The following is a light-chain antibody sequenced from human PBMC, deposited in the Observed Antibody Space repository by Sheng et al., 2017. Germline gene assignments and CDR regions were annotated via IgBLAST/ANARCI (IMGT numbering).Light chain of an antibody. CDR2: KAS. CDR1: QSISTW. J-gene: IGKJ1*01. V-gene: IGKV1-5*03. CDR3: HQYNSFSPT. Sequence: DIQMTQSPSTLSASVGDRVTITCRASQSISTWLAWYQQKPGKAPKLLIYKASTLQTGVPSRFSGSGSGTEFTLTIGNLQPDDFATYYCHQYNSFSPTFGQGTKVEIK.